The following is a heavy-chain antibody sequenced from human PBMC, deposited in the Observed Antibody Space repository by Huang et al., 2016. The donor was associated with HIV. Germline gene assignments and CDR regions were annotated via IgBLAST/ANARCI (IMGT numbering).Heavy chain of an antibody. Sequence: QVQLVESGGGVVQPGRSLRLSCAASGFTLSDYAIHWVRQAPGQGLAWVALISYDGNDKLFSDSVRGRFPISRDNFNNTLYLQMNRLRHEDTALYYCARFGKRLPMLRGEDVIGDIWGQGTMVIVSS. J-gene: IGHJ3*02. D-gene: IGHD3-10*01. CDR2: ISYDGNDK. V-gene: IGHV3-30-3*01. CDR1: GFTLSDYA. CDR3: ARFGKRLPMLRGEDVIGDI.